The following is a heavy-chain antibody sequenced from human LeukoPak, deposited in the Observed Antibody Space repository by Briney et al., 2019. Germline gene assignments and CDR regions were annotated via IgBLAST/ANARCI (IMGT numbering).Heavy chain of an antibody. Sequence: GGSLRLSCAASGFTFSSYWMSWVRQAPGKGLEWVANIKQDGSEKYYVDSVKGRFTISRDNAKNSLYLQMNSLRAEDTAVYYCARHAYDILTGGSFDYWGQGTLVTVSS. V-gene: IGHV3-7*03. D-gene: IGHD3-9*01. CDR1: GFTFSSYW. J-gene: IGHJ4*02. CDR3: ARHAYDILTGGSFDY. CDR2: IKQDGSEK.